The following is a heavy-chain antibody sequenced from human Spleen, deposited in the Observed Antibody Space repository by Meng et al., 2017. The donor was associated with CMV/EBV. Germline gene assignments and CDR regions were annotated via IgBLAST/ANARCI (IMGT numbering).Heavy chain of an antibody. CDR3: ARSYYSNSAFDY. CDR1: GYNFTSYY. J-gene: IGHJ4*02. V-gene: IGHV1-46*01. CDR2: INPSGGST. Sequence: CKASGYNFTSYYMHWVRQAPGQGLEWMGIINPSGGSTSYAQKFQGRVTMTRDTSTSTVYMELSSLRSEDTALYYCARSYYSNSAFDYWGQGTLVTVSS. D-gene: IGHD4-11*01.